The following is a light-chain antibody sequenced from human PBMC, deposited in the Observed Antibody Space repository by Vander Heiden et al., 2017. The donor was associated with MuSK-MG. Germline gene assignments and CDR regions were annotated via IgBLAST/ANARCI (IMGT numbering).Light chain of an antibody. Sequence: DIVLTQSPGTLSLSPGERATLSCRASQSVSSSYLAWYQQKPGQAPRLLIYGASSRATGIPDRFSGSGSGTDFTLTISRLEPEDFAVYYCQQYGSSPPVTFGGGTKVEIK. V-gene: IGKV3-20*01. CDR3: QQYGSSPPVT. CDR1: QSVSSSY. CDR2: GAS. J-gene: IGKJ4*01.